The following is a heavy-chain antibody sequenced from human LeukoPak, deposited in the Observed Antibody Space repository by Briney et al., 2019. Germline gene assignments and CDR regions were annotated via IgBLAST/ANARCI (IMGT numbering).Heavy chain of an antibody. CDR1: GFTFSSYW. D-gene: IGHD4-17*01. Sequence: PGGSLRLSCAASGFTFSSYWMSWVRQAPGKGLEWVANINPDGSDKSYMDSVKGRFTISRDNAKNSLYLQMNSLRAEDTALYYCAKDIKSRSKAVTTENYYFDYWGQGTLVTVSS. CDR2: INPDGSDK. V-gene: IGHV3-7*03. J-gene: IGHJ4*02. CDR3: AKDIKSRSKAVTTENYYFDY.